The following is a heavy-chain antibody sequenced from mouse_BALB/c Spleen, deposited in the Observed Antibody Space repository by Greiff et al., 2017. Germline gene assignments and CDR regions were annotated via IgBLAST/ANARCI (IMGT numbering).Heavy chain of an antibody. CDR2: IYPSDSYT. CDR1: GYTFTSYW. V-gene: IGHV1-69*02. Sequence: VQLQQPGAELVRPGASVKLSCKASGYTFTSYWINWVKQRPGQGLEWIGNIYPSDSYTNYNQKFKDKATLTVDKSSSTAYMQLSSPTSEDSAVYYCTSYDYDGGFAYWGQGTLVTVSA. J-gene: IGHJ3*01. D-gene: IGHD2-4*01. CDR3: TSYDYDGGFAY.